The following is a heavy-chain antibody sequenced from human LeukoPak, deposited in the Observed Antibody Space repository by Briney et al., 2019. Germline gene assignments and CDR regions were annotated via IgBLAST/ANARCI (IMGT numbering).Heavy chain of an antibody. D-gene: IGHD3-10*01. J-gene: IGHJ4*02. CDR1: GYSFTSYW. V-gene: IGHV5-51*01. CDR3: ARLNWAYYGSGGPFSY. CDR2: IYPGDSDT. Sequence: GESLKISCKGSGYSFTSYWIGWVRQMPGKGLEWTGIIYPGDSDTRYSPSFQGQVTISADKSISTAYLQWSSLKASDTAMYYCARLNWAYYGSGGPFSYWGQGTLVTVSS.